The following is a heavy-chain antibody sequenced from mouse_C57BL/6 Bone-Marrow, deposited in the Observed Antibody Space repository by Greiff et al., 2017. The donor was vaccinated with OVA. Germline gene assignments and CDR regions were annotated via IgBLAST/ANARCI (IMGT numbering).Heavy chain of an antibody. CDR3: SRQDYYGSSYGYFDY. V-gene: IGHV1-54*01. J-gene: IGHJ2*01. CDR1: GYAFTNYL. D-gene: IGHD1-1*01. CDR2: INPGSGGH. Sequence: QVQLKQSGAELVRPGTSVKVSCKASGYAFTNYLIEWVKQRPGPGLEWIGVINPGSGGHNYNEKFKGKATLTADKSSSTAYMQLSSLTSEDSAVYFCSRQDYYGSSYGYFDYWGQGTTLTVSS.